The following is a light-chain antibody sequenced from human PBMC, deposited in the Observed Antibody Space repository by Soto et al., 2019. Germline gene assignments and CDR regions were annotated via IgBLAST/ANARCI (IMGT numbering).Light chain of an antibody. CDR3: CSYGGSRPYV. CDR2: DVS. V-gene: IGLV2-23*02. J-gene: IGLJ1*01. CDR1: DNDIGTYNL. Sequence: QSVLTQPDSVSGSPGQSITISCAGTDNDIGTYNLVSWYQQCPGTAPKVIIFDVSSRPSGVSSRFSGSKSGNTASLTISALQAEDEADYYCCSYGGSRPYVFGTGTKVTVL.